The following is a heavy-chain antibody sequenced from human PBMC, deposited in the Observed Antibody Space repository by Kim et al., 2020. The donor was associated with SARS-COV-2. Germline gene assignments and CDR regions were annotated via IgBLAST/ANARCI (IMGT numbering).Heavy chain of an antibody. Sequence: GGSLRLSCAVSGFTFSSYSMNWVRQAPGKGLEWVSSISSSSSYIYYADSVKGRFTISRDNAKNSLYLQMNSLRAEDTAVYYCARDLSSGFLGVLDYWGQGTLVTVSS. CDR2: ISSSSSYI. CDR1: GFTFSSYS. CDR3: ARDLSSGFLGVLDY. D-gene: IGHD3-22*01. V-gene: IGHV3-21*01. J-gene: IGHJ4*02.